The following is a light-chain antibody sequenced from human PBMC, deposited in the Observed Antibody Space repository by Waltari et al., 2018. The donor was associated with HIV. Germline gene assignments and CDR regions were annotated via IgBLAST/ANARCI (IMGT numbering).Light chain of an antibody. CDR2: DVN. Sequence: QSALTQPRSVSGSPGQSVTISCTGSASDVGGYHYVSWSQQTPGKAPKLLVYDVNKRPSGVPDRFSGSKSGNTASLTISGLQTEDEADYYCCSYAGSSYVFGTETKVTVL. J-gene: IGLJ1*01. CDR1: ASDVGGYHY. CDR3: CSYAGSSYV. V-gene: IGLV2-11*01.